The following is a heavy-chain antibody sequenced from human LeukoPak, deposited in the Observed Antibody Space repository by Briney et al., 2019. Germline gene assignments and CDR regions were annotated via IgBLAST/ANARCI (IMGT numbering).Heavy chain of an antibody. CDR1: GYTLSVLS. D-gene: IGHD5-24*01. CDR2: FDLEDGET. J-gene: IGHJ4*02. Sequence: ASVKVSCKVSGYTLSVLSMHWVRQAPGKGLEWMGGFDLEDGETIYVQKFQGRVTMTEDTSTDTAYMELSSLRSDDTAVYFCAAGEVGQLFDYWGQGTLVTVSS. V-gene: IGHV1-24*01. CDR3: AAGEVGQLFDY.